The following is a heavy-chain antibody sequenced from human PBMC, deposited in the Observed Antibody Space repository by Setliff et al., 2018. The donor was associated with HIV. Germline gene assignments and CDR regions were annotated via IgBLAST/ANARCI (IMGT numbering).Heavy chain of an antibody. CDR1: GGSISTGDYY. CDR2: IFYNGNT. V-gene: IGHV4-31*03. Sequence: SETLSLTCTVSGGSISTGDYYWAWIRHYPGKGLEWIGYIFYNGNTFYNPSLKSRVTISVDTPKNQFSLKLGSVTAAGTAVYYCARHVNPYSPFGAFDIWGQGTMVTVSS. CDR3: ARHVNPYSPFGAFDI. D-gene: IGHD2-15*01. J-gene: IGHJ3*02.